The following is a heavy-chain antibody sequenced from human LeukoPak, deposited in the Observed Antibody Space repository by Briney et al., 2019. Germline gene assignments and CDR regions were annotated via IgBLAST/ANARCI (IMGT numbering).Heavy chain of an antibody. D-gene: IGHD2-15*01. CDR3: ARGLYCSGGSCYFGY. CDR1: GGSSSGYY. J-gene: IGHJ4*02. Sequence: SETLSLTCAVYGGSSSGYYWSWIRQPPGKGLEWIGEINHSGSTNYNPSLKSRVTISVDTSKNQFSLKLSSVTAADTAVYYCARGLYCSGGSCYFGYWGQGTLVTVSS. CDR2: INHSGST. V-gene: IGHV4-34*01.